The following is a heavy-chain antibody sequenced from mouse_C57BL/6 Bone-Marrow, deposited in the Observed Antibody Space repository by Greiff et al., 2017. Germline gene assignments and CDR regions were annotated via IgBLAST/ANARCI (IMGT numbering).Heavy chain of an antibody. CDR2: IHPNSGST. D-gene: IGHD2-3*01. J-gene: IGHJ2*01. CDR1: GYTFTSYW. V-gene: IGHV1-64*01. Sequence: QVQLQQPGAELVKPGASVKLSCKASGYTFTSYWMHWVKQRPGQGLEWIGMIHPNSGSTNYNEKFKSKATLTVDKSSSPAYMQLSGLTSDDSAVYYCARDGYYFDYWGQGTTLTVSS. CDR3: ARDGYYFDY.